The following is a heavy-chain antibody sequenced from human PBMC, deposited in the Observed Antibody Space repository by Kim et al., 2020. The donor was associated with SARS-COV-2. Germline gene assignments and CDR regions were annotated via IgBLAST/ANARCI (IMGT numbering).Heavy chain of an antibody. CDR1: GYTFTSYA. CDR2: VNAGSGNT. Sequence: ASVKVSCKASGYTFTSYAIHWVRQAPGQRLEWMGWVNAGSGNTKYSQKFQGRVTITRDTSASIAYMEVSSLRSEDTAVYYCARVGYSGYDWIIDYWGQGILVSVSS. CDR3: ARVGYSGYDWIIDY. D-gene: IGHD5-12*01. V-gene: IGHV1-3*01. J-gene: IGHJ4*02.